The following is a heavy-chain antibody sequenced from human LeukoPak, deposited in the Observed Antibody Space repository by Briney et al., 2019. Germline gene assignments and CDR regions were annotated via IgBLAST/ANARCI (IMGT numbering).Heavy chain of an antibody. Sequence: PSETLSLTCAVYGGSFSGYYWSWIRQPPGKGLEWIGEINHSGSTNYNPSLKSRVTISVDASKNQFSLKLSSVTAADTAVYYCARAYDSLWITDAFDIWGQGTMVTASS. CDR2: INHSGST. J-gene: IGHJ3*02. D-gene: IGHD5-12*01. V-gene: IGHV4-34*01. CDR3: ARAYDSLWITDAFDI. CDR1: GGSFSGYY.